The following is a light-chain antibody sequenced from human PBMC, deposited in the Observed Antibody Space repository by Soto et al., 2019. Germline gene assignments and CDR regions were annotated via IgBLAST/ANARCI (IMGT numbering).Light chain of an antibody. CDR3: QQSYDVRLS. CDR2: GAS. V-gene: IGKV1-39*01. CDR1: QSLSDY. Sequence: DIQMHQSPSSLSAEVGDRVTITCRASQSLSDYLNWYQQKPGKAPNLLIHGASTLQSGVPSRFSGGGSGTEVTLTISSLQPEDFATYYCQQSYDVRLSFGGGTKV. J-gene: IGKJ4*01.